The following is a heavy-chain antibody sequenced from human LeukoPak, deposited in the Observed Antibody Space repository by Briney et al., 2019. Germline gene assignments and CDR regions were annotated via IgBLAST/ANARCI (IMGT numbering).Heavy chain of an antibody. V-gene: IGHV3-48*03. CDR3: ARGSYTGFDLYFDS. CDR1: GFRFSSQE. CDR2: MSKDGRTI. Sequence: GGSLRLSCAASGFRFSSQEMAWVRQAPGKGLEWVSYMSKDGRTIYYADSVKGRFTISRDNTRNSLFPQLNSLRADDTGFYYCARGSYTGFDLYFDSWGQGTLVTISS. D-gene: IGHD5-12*01. J-gene: IGHJ4*02.